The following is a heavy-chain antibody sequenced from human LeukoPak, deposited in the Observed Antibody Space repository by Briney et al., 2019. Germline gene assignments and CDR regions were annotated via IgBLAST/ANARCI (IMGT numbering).Heavy chain of an antibody. V-gene: IGHV4-34*01. Sequence: SETLSLTCAVYGGSSSGYYWSWIRQPPGKGLEWIGEINHSGSTNYNPSLKSRVTISVDTSKNQFSLKLSSVTAADTAVYYCASYTIFGVVDYFDYWGQETLVTVSS. CDR2: INHSGST. CDR1: GGSSSGYY. D-gene: IGHD3-3*01. CDR3: ASYTIFGVVDYFDY. J-gene: IGHJ4*02.